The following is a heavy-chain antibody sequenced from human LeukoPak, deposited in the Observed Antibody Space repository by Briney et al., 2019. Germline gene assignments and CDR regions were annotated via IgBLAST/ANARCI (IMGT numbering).Heavy chain of an antibody. V-gene: IGHV3-74*01. CDR2: INSDGSST. CDR3: ARGSRPLWFGESSKRPDAFDI. J-gene: IGHJ3*02. D-gene: IGHD3-10*01. CDR1: GFTFSSYW. Sequence: GGSLRLSCAAPGFTFSSYWMHWVRQAPGKGLVWVSRINSDGSSTSYADSVKGRFTISRDNAKNSLYLQMNSLRAEDTAVYYCARGSRPLWFGESSKRPDAFDIWGQGTMVTVSS.